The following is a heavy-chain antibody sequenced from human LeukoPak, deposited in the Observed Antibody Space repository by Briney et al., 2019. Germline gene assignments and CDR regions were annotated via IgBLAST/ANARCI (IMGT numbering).Heavy chain of an antibody. Sequence: GGSLRLSCTASGFTFGDYAMSWFRQAPGKGLEWVGFIRSKAYGGTTEYAASVKGRFTISRDDSKSIAYLQMNSLKTEDTGVDYCTRVPYCSGGSCYALRLDYWGQGTLVTVSS. CDR2: IRSKAYGGTT. CDR3: TRVPYCSGGSCYALRLDY. CDR1: GFTFGDYA. D-gene: IGHD2-15*01. J-gene: IGHJ4*02. V-gene: IGHV3-49*03.